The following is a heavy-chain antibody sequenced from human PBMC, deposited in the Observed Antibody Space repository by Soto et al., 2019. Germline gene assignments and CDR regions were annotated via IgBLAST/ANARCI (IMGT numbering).Heavy chain of an antibody. Sequence: ASVKVSCKASGYTFTSYGISWVRQAPGQGLEWMGWISAYNGNTNYAQKLQGRVTMTTDTSTSTAYMELRSLRSDDTAVYYCARDNLFCSGGSCYVPGFDYWGQGTLVTVSS. CDR2: ISAYNGNT. CDR1: GYTFTSYG. CDR3: ARDNLFCSGGSCYVPGFDY. D-gene: IGHD2-15*01. J-gene: IGHJ4*02. V-gene: IGHV1-18*01.